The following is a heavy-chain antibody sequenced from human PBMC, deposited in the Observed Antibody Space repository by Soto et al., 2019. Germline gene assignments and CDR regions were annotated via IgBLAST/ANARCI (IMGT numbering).Heavy chain of an antibody. D-gene: IGHD2-15*01. V-gene: IGHV1-69*08. CDR2: VIPLLDAS. CDR1: GATFNDYT. J-gene: IGHJ6*03. Sequence: QVQLVQSGAEVKKPGSSVRISCAASGATFNDYTFTWVRRAPGQGLEWMGRVIPLLDASNYAEKFQDRVTITADRSTGTVYMELIGLKSEDSAIYYCASGKSQMTQDRMGFYYYMDVWGKGTTVTVSS. CDR3: ASGKSQMTQDRMGFYYYMDV.